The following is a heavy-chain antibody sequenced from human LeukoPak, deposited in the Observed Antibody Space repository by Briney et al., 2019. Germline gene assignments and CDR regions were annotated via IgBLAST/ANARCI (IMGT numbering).Heavy chain of an antibody. D-gene: IGHD4-23*01. CDR3: ARGFGGNSEC. J-gene: IGHJ4*02. Sequence: GSQRLSCAASGFTLSTSWMHWVRQAPGKGLEWVANIKQDGSEKYYADSVRGRFTISRDNAKNSLYLQMSSLRAEDTAVYYCARGFGGNSECWGQGTLVTVSS. CDR2: IKQDGSEK. V-gene: IGHV3-7*03. CDR1: GFTLSTSW.